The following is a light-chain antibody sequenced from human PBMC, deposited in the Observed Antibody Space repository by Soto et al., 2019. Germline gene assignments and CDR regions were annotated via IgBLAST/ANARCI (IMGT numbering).Light chain of an antibody. CDR3: QQRHMWPIT. J-gene: IGKJ5*01. V-gene: IGKV3D-20*02. CDR1: QSLSSGY. Sequence: EIVLTQSPGTLSLSPGERATLSCRASQSLSSGYLAWYQQKPGQAPRILIYAASSRATGIPDRFSGSGSGTDFSLTINRLEPEDSAVYYCQQRHMWPITFGQGTRLEIK. CDR2: AAS.